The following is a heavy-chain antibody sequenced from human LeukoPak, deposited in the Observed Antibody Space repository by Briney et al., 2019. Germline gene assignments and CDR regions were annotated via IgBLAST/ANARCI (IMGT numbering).Heavy chain of an antibody. V-gene: IGHV3-15*01. D-gene: IGHD5-18*01. CDR1: GFTFSNAW. CDR3: TTRGYRYGSFDY. J-gene: IGHJ4*02. Sequence: GGSLRLSCAASGFTFSNAWMTWVRQAPGKGLEWVGRIKSQTDGGTTDHAAPVKGRFTISRDDSKNTLYLQMKSLKTEDTAVYYCTTRGYRYGSFDYWGQGTLVTVSS. CDR2: IKSQTDGGTT.